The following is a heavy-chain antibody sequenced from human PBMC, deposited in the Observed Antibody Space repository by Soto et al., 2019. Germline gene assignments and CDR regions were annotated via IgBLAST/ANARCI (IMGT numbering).Heavy chain of an antibody. CDR3: AGREFSTSSFYYYYYAMDV. V-gene: IGHV4-4*02. CDR1: GGSISSSNW. Sequence: PSETLSLTCAVSGGSISSSNWWSWVRQPPGKGLEWIGEIYHGGNSNYNPSLKSRVTISVDTSNNQFSLKLTSVTAADTGVYYCAGREFSTSSFYYYYYAMDVWGQGTTVTVSS. J-gene: IGHJ6*02. CDR2: IYHGGNS. D-gene: IGHD6-6*01.